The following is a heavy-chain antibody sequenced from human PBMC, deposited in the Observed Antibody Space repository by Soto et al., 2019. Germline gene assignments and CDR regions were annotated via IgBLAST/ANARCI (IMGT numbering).Heavy chain of an antibody. V-gene: IGHV4-59*01. J-gene: IGHJ4*02. CDR1: GGSISSYY. CDR3: ARANDILTGYYNGGFGY. CDR2: IYYSGST. Sequence: SETLSLTCTVSGGSISSYYWSWIRQPPGKGLEWIGYIYYSGSTNYNPSLKSRVTISVDTSKNQFSLKLSSVTAADTAVYYCARANDILTGYYNGGFGYWGQGTLVTVS. D-gene: IGHD3-9*01.